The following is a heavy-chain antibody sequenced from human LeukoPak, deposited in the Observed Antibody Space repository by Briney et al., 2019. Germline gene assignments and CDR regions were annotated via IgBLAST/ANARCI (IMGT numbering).Heavy chain of an antibody. CDR2: INHSGST. V-gene: IGHV4-34*10. Sequence: PSETLSLTCAVYGGSFYGGSFSGYYWSWIRQPPEKGLEWIGEINHSGSTNYNPSFKSRVTMSVDTSKNQFSPKLSSVTAADTAVYYCAREYNNYVDPWGQGTLVTVSS. D-gene: IGHD4-11*01. J-gene: IGHJ5*02. CDR3: AREYNNYVDP. CDR1: GGSFSGYY.